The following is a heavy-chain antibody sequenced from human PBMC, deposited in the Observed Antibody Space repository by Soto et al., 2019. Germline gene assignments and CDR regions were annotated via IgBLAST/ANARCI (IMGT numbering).Heavy chain of an antibody. CDR2: IRSKANNYAP. J-gene: IGHJ6*02. CDR1: GFSFSAST. V-gene: IGHV3-73*01. D-gene: IGHD2-2*01. CDR3: ATLNCSSSSCYNFYNGMDV. Sequence: GGSLRLSCTASGFSFSASTIHWVRQASGKGLEWVGRIRSKANNYAPAYGASVKGRFTISRDDSKNTAYLQMNSLKTEDTAVYYCATLNCSSSSCYNFYNGMDVWGQGTTVTVSS.